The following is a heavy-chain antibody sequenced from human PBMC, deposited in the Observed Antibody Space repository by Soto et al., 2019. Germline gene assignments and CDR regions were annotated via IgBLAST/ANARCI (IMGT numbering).Heavy chain of an antibody. J-gene: IGHJ3*02. CDR3: AKVSGGSCYWCAFDI. Sequence: GSLRLSCAASGFTFSSYAMNWLRQAPGKGLEWVSTNADSVKGRFTISRDNSKNSLYLQMNSLRTEDTALYYCAKVSGGSCYWCAFDIWGQGTMVTVSS. V-gene: IGHV3-23*01. D-gene: IGHD2-15*01. CDR1: GFTFSSYA.